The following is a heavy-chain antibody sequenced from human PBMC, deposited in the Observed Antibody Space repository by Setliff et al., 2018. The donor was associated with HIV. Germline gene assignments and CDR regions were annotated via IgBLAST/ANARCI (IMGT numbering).Heavy chain of an antibody. V-gene: IGHV3-48*03. CDR2: ISSSGSTI. D-gene: IGHD3-10*01. J-gene: IGHJ4*02. CDR3: ASVLRYYGSGSYPFGY. Sequence: GGSLRLSCAASGFTFSSYEMNWVRQAPGKGLEWVSYISSSGSTIYDADSVKGRFTISRDNAKNSLYLQMNSLRAEDTAVYYCASVLRYYGSGSYPFGYWGQGTLVTVSS. CDR1: GFTFSSYE.